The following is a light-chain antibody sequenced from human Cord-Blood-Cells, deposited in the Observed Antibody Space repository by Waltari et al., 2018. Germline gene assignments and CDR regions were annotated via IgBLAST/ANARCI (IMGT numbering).Light chain of an antibody. Sequence: IVLTQSPATLSLSPGERATLSCSASQGFSSYLAWYQQKPGQAPRLLIYDAYDRAPGIPSRFSGSGAGKDFARTISRLEREDAAVYYGQQRSNWPPTFGQGAKMEI. CDR2: DAY. CDR1: QGFSSY. V-gene: IGKV3-11*01. J-gene: IGKJ1*01. CDR3: QQRSNWPPT.